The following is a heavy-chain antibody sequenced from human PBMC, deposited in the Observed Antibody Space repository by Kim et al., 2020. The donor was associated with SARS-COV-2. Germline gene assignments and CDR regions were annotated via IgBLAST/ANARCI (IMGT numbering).Heavy chain of an antibody. D-gene: IGHD2-21*02. J-gene: IGHJ3*02. V-gene: IGHV3-49*03. CDR1: GFTFGDYA. CDR2: IRSKAYGGTT. Sequence: GGSLRLSCTASGFTFGDYAMSWFRQAPGKGLEWVGFIRSKAYGGTTEYAASVKGRFTISRDDSKSIAYLQMNSLKTEDTAVYYCTRGAYCGGDCPDAFDIWGQGTMVTVSS. CDR3: TRGAYCGGDCPDAFDI.